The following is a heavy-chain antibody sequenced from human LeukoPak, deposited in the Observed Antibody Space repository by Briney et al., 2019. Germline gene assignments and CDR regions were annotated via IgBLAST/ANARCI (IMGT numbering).Heavy chain of an antibody. CDR2: ISRNRGST. V-gene: IGHV3-64*01. Sequence: PGGSLRLSCAASGVTFSSYAMHWVRQAPGKGLEYVSAISRNRGSTYYANSVKGRFTISRDNSKNTLYLQMGSMRAEDMAVYYCARGGIVVVTGIFDLWGRGTLVTVSS. CDR3: ARGGIVVVTGIFDL. D-gene: IGHD2-21*02. CDR1: GVTFSSYA. J-gene: IGHJ2*01.